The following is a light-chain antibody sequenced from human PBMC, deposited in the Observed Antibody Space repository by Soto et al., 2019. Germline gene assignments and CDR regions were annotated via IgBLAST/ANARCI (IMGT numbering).Light chain of an antibody. CDR3: SSYTSTSTYV. Sequence: QAVVTQPASVSGSPGQSIAISCTGTSSDVGGYNYVSWYQQYPGKAPKLVIYHVSNRPSGVSNRFSGSKSGNSASLTISGLQAEDEADYYCSSYTSTSTYVFGTGTKLTVL. CDR1: SSDVGGYNY. J-gene: IGLJ1*01. CDR2: HVS. V-gene: IGLV2-14*01.